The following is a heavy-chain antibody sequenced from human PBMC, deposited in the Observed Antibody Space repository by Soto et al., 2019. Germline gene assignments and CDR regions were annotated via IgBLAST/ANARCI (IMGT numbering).Heavy chain of an antibody. CDR2: INAGNGNT. D-gene: IGHD2-8*01. CDR3: ARNPRPVVSQEVTKHTPALYYYYMDV. Sequence: ASVTVSCQASGYTFTSYAMHWVRQAPGQRLEWMGWINAGNGNTKYSQKFQGRVTITRDTSASTAYMELSSLRSEDTAVYYCARNPRPVVSQEVTKHTPALYYYYMDVWGKGTTVTVSS. V-gene: IGHV1-3*01. CDR1: GYTFTSYA. J-gene: IGHJ6*03.